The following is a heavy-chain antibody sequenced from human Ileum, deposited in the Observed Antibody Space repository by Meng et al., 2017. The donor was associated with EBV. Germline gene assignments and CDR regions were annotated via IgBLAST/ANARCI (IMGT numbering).Heavy chain of an antibody. CDR2: MSDSGIT. V-gene: IGHV4-4*02. CDR1: GGSISVINW. J-gene: IGHJ4*02. Sequence: QVQLQQAGPGLVKPSGTLSLTCAVSGGSISVINWWSWVRQSPEKGLEWIGEMSDSGITHYNPSLKSRVTISADKSNNQFSLKLTSVTSADTAVYFCAKNGEKYFEYWGQGTLVTVSS. CDR3: AKNGEKYFEY.